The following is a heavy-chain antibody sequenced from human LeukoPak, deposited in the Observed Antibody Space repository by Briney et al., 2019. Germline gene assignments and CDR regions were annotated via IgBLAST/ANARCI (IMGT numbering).Heavy chain of an antibody. CDR2: INPNSGGT. CDR3: AREIEYYDFWSGYSIFDY. D-gene: IGHD3-3*01. V-gene: IGHV1-2*02. CDR1: GYTFTGYY. Sequence: ASVKVSCKASGYTFTGYYMHWVRQAPGQGLEWMGWINPNSGGTNYAQKFRGRVTMTRDTSISTAYMELSRLRSDDTAVYYCAREIEYYDFWSGYSIFDYWGQGTLVTVSS. J-gene: IGHJ4*02.